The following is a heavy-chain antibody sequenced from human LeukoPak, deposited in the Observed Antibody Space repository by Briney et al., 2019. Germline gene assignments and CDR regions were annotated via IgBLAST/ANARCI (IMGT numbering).Heavy chain of an antibody. CDR3: ARDNYDSSTPYYFDY. CDR1: GFTFTNYE. V-gene: IGHV3-48*03. Sequence: PGGSLRLSCAASGFTFTNYEMTWVRQAPGKVLEWVSYISSSSTTIYYADSVKGRFTISRDNAKNSLYLQMNSLRAEDTAVYYCARDNYDSSTPYYFDYWGQGTLVTVSS. D-gene: IGHD3-22*01. CDR2: ISSSSTTI. J-gene: IGHJ4*02.